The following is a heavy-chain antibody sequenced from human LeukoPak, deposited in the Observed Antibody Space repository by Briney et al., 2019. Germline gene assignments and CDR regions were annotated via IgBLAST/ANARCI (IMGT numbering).Heavy chain of an antibody. J-gene: IGHJ1*01. D-gene: IGHD3-22*01. V-gene: IGHV3-23*01. CDR1: GFTFSSYA. CDR3: AKGTASDDSSGSWSNAEYFQH. Sequence: GGSLRLSCAASGFTFSSYAMSWVRQAPGKGLEWVSAISGSGGSTFYADSVKGRFTISRDNSKNTLYLQMNSLRAEDTAVYYCAKGTASDDSSGSWSNAEYFQHWGQGTLVTVSS. CDR2: ISGSGGST.